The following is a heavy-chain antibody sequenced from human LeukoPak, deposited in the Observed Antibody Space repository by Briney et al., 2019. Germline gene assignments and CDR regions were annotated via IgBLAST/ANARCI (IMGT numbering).Heavy chain of an antibody. V-gene: IGHV3-15*01. CDR2: IKSKTDDGTT. J-gene: IGHJ4*02. D-gene: IGHD5-24*01. Sequence: SGGSLRLSSAASGFSFSDAFMSWVRQAPGKGLEWVGRIKSKTDDGTTDYAAPVKGRFTISRDDSKSTLYLQMNSLQTEDTAVYYCTTSGYNWYHFDNWGQGTLVTVSS. CDR1: GFSFSDAF. CDR3: TTSGYNWYHFDN.